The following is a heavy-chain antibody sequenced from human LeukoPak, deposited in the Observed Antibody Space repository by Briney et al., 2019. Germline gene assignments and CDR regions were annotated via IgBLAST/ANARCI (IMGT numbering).Heavy chain of an antibody. V-gene: IGHV1-24*01. CDR3: ATDRFSEYYFDY. J-gene: IGHJ4*02. CDR1: GYTLTELS. CDR2: FDPEDGET. Sequence: ASVKVSCKVSGYTLTELSMHWVRQAPGKGLEWMGGFDPEDGETIYAQKFQGRVTMTEDTSTDTAYMELSSLRSEDTAVYYCATDRFSEYYFDYWGQGTLVTVSP.